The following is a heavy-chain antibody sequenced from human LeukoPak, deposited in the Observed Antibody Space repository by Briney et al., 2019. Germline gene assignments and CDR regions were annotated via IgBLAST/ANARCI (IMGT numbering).Heavy chain of an antibody. CDR1: GFTFSSYS. Sequence: GGSLRLSCAASGFTFSSYSMNWVRQAPGKGLEWVSYISSSSSTIYYADSVKGRFTISRDNAKNTLYLQMNSLRAEDTAVYYCARVSSSSWWALDYWGQGTLVTVSS. V-gene: IGHV3-48*04. CDR3: ARVSSSSWWALDY. CDR2: ISSSSSTI. J-gene: IGHJ4*02. D-gene: IGHD6-13*01.